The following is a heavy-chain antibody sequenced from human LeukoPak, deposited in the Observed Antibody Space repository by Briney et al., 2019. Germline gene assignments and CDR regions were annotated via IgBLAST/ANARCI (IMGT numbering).Heavy chain of an antibody. D-gene: IGHD6-6*01. Sequence: PSETLSLTRAVYGGSFSGYYWSWIRQPPGKGLEWIGEINHSGSTNYNPSLKSRVTISVDTSKNQFSLKLSSVTAADTAVYYCASQSPGYSSSSDAWGQGTLVTVSS. V-gene: IGHV4-34*01. CDR2: INHSGST. J-gene: IGHJ5*02. CDR1: GGSFSGYY. CDR3: ASQSPGYSSSSDA.